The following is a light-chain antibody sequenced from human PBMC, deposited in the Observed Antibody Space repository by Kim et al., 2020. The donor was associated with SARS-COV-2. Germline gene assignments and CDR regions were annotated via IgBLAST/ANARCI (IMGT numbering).Light chain of an antibody. J-gene: IGLJ2*01. CDR1: NIGSRG. CDR3: SSYAGSNNVV. Sequence: SYELTQPPSVSVAPGKTARITCGGNNIGSRGVHWYQQKPGQAPVLVIYYDSDRPSGIPERFSGSKSGNTASLTVSGLQTEDEANYYCSSYAGSNNVVFGGGTQLTVL. CDR2: YDS. V-gene: IGLV3-21*01.